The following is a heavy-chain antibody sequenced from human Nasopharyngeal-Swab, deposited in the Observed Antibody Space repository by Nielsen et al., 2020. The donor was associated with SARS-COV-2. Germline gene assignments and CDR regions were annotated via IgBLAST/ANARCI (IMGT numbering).Heavy chain of an antibody. D-gene: IGHD2-15*01. V-gene: IGHV3-7*01. CDR2: IKQDGSEK. Sequence: GESLKISCAASGFTFGTYWMTWVRQAPGKGLEWVANIKQDGSEKYYVDSVKSRFTISRDNAKNSLYLQMNSLRAEDTAVYYCARVGWWFHYYFDYWGQGTLATVSS. CDR3: ARVGWWFHYYFDY. CDR1: GFTFGTYW. J-gene: IGHJ4*02.